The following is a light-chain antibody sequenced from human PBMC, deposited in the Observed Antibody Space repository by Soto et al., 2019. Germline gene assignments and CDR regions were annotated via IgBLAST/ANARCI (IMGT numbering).Light chain of an antibody. Sequence: IVLTQSPGTLSLSPGERVTLSCRASQSVSSSYLAWYQQKPGQAPRLLIYGASSRATGIPDRFSGSGSGTDFTLTITRLEPEDFAVYYCQHYRTSFGGGTKVEIK. CDR2: GAS. V-gene: IGKV3-20*01. CDR1: QSVSSSY. J-gene: IGKJ4*01. CDR3: QHYRTS.